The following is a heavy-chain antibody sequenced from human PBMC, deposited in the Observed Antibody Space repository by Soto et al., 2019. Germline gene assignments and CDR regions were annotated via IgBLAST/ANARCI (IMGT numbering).Heavy chain of an antibody. CDR1: GGSISSRNW. V-gene: IGHV4-4*02. CDR3: ARKKIAAAGYYNGLDV. D-gene: IGHD6-13*01. J-gene: IGHJ6*02. Sequence: ASETLSLTCAVSGGSISSRNWCTWVRQPPGKGLEWIGEIYQSGTTNYNTSLKSRVTMSVDKSKNQFSLRLNSMTAADAAVCFCARKKIAAAGYYNGLDVWGQGTTVTVSS. CDR2: IYQSGTT.